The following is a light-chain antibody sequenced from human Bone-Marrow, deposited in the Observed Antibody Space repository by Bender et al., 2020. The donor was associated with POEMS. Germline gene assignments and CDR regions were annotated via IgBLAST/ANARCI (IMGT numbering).Light chain of an antibody. CDR3: SSYTTDSTAVL. V-gene: IGLV2-14*02. J-gene: IGLJ2*01. Sequence: QSALTQPASVSGSPGQSITISCTGTSSDVGNYNLVSWYQQHPGKAPKLMIYEGTKRPSGVSDRFSGSKSGNTASLTISGLQVEDEAHYYCSSYTTDSTAVLFGGGTKLTVL. CDR1: SSDVGNYNL. CDR2: EGT.